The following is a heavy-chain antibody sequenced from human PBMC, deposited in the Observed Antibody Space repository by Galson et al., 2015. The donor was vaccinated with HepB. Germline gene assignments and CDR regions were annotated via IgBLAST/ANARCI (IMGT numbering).Heavy chain of an antibody. D-gene: IGHD5-24*01. V-gene: IGHV4-59*01. CDR3: ASGVTGSYNYYFDY. CDR2: IYYSGSS. Sequence: ETLSLTCSVSGYSMSSYMWTWIRQPPGKGLEWIGYIYYSGSSNYNPSLKSRVTISLDTSKNQFSLKLNSVTDADTAVYFCASGVTGSYNYYFDYWGQGVPVSVSS. J-gene: IGHJ4*02. CDR1: GYSMSSYM.